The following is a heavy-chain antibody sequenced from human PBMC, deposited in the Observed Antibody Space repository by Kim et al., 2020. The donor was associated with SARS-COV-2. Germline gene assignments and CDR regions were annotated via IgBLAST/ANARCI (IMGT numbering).Heavy chain of an antibody. V-gene: IGHV4-34*01. CDR3: ARVNANLLWFEEFHP. Sequence: SETLSLTCAVYGASFNTYYWSWVRQSPGKGLEWIGEINPGGGSNYSPSLKSRVTISVDTSKNQFSLTLTSVTAADTAIYYCARVNANLLWFEEFHPWGRGTLVTVSS. D-gene: IGHD3-10*01. CDR2: INPGGGS. J-gene: IGHJ5*02. CDR1: GASFNTYY.